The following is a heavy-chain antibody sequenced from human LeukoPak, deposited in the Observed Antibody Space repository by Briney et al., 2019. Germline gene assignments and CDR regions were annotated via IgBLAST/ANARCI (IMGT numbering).Heavy chain of an antibody. CDR2: VDPEDGET. J-gene: IGHJ4*02. CDR1: GYTFTDYY. V-gene: IGHV1-69-2*01. Sequence: ASVKVSCKVSGYTFTDYYMHWVQQAPGKGLEWMGLVDPEDGETIYAEKFQGRVTITADTSTDTAYMELSSLRSEDTAVYYCATELLGMVITFFDYWGQGTLVTVSS. D-gene: IGHD3-22*01. CDR3: ATELLGMVITFFDY.